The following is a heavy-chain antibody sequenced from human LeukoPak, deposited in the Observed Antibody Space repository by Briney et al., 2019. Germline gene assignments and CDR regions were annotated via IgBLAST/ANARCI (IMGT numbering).Heavy chain of an antibody. CDR3: ACDSSPEAFDI. Sequence: GGSLRLSCAASGFTVSSNYMSWVRQAPGKGLEWVSVIYSGGSTYYADSVKGRFTISRDNSKNTLYLQMNSLRAGDTAVYYCACDSSPEAFDIWGQGTMVTVSS. CDR2: IYSGGST. J-gene: IGHJ3*02. V-gene: IGHV3-66*01. D-gene: IGHD2-2*01. CDR1: GFTVSSNY.